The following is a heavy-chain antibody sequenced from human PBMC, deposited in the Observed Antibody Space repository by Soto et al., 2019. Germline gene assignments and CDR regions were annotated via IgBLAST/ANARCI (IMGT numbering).Heavy chain of an antibody. CDR1: GGSFSGYY. V-gene: IGHV4-34*01. D-gene: IGHD3-10*01. J-gene: IGHJ4*02. CDR2: INHSGST. Sequence: SETLSLTCAVYGGSFSGYYWSWIRQPPGKGLEWIGEINHSGSTNYNPSLKSRVTISVDTSKNQFSLELSSVTAADTAVYYCARGFYGSGSYYWGQGTLVTVSS. CDR3: ARGFYGSGSYY.